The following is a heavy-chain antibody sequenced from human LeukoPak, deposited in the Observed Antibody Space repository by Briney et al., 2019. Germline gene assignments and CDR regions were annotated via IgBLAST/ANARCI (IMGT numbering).Heavy chain of an antibody. CDR2: INPNSGGT. Sequence: ASVKVSCKASGYNFTGYYIHWVQQAPGQGLKWMGWINPNSGGTNYAYKFQGRITMTRDTSISTAYMELSSLKSDDTAVYYCARGSTLAAPGAVPNDYWGQGTLVTVSS. D-gene: IGHD6-13*01. V-gene: IGHV1-2*07. CDR3: ARGSTLAAPGAVPNDY. CDR1: GYNFTGYY. J-gene: IGHJ4*02.